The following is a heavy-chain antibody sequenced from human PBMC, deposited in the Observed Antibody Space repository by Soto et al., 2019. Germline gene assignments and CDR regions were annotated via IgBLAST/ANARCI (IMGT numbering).Heavy chain of an antibody. J-gene: IGHJ4*02. CDR3: ARDLQVDFWSGYLFDY. CDR1: GYTFTSYG. CDR2: ISAYTGHT. V-gene: IGHV1-18*01. Sequence: ASVKVSCKASGYTFTSYGISWVRQAPGQGLEWKGWISAYTGHTNYAQNLQGRVTMNTDTSTSTVYMELRSLRSDDTAVYYCARDLQVDFWSGYLFDYWGQGALVTVSS. D-gene: IGHD3-3*01.